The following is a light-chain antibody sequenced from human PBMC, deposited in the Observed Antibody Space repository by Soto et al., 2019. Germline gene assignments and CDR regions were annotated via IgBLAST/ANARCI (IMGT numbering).Light chain of an antibody. J-gene: IGKJ1*01. V-gene: IGKV3-20*01. CDR1: QSVSNNY. CDR2: GAS. Sequence: EIVFTQSPGTLSLSPGERATISCRASQSVSNNYLAWYQQKPGQAPRLLIYGASSRATGIPDRFSGSGSGTDFTLTISRLEPEDFAVYYCQQYGRSPLATFGQGTKLDIK. CDR3: QQYGRSPLAT.